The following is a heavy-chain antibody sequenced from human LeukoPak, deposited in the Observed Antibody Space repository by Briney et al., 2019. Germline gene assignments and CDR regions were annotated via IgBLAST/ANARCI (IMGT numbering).Heavy chain of an antibody. V-gene: IGHV3-66*01. CDR3: ATDKWIQPAGY. CDR1: GFTVSSNY. D-gene: IGHD5-18*01. CDR2: ICSGGST. Sequence: GGSLRLSCAASGFTVSSNYMSWVRQAPGKGLEWVSVICSGGSTYYADSVKGRFTISRDNSKNTLYLQMNSLRAEDTAVYYCATDKWIQPAGYWGQGTLVTVSS. J-gene: IGHJ4*02.